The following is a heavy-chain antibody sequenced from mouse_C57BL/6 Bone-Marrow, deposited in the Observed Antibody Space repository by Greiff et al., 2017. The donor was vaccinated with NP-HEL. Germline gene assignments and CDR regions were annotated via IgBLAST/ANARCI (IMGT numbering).Heavy chain of an antibody. CDR3: ARYAYYGSRYDWYFYV. CDR2: IDPSDSET. J-gene: IGHJ1*03. D-gene: IGHD1-1*01. Sequence: QVQLQQPGAELVRPGSSVKLSCKASGYTFTSYWMHWVKQRPIQGLEWIGNIDPSDSETHYNQKFKDKATLTVDKSSSTAYMQLSSLTSEDSAVFYCARYAYYGSRYDWYFYVWGTETTVTVSS. CDR1: GYTFTSYW. V-gene: IGHV1-52*01.